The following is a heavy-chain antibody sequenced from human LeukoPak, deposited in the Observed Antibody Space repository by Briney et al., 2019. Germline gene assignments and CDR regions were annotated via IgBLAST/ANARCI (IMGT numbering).Heavy chain of an antibody. D-gene: IGHD3-22*01. J-gene: IGHJ1*01. CDR1: GGTFSSYA. CDR3: AGQTGDYYDSSGYPPRPIQH. Sequence: SVKVSCKASGGTFSSYAISWVRQAPGQGLEWMGRIIPILGIANYAQKFQGRVTITADKSTSTAYMELSSLRSEDTAVYYCAGQTGDYYDSSGYPPRPIQHWGQSTLVTVSS. CDR2: IIPILGIA. V-gene: IGHV1-69*04.